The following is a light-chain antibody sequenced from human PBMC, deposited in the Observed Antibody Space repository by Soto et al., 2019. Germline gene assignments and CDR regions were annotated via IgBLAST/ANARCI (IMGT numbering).Light chain of an antibody. J-gene: IGKJ1*01. Sequence: IQMTQSPSTLSASVGDRVTITCRASQGISSYLAWYQQKTGKAPKLLIYASSTLQSGVPSRFSGSGSGTDFTLTIRCLQSEDFATYYCKQYYSYPWTFGKGNTGDIK. CDR2: ASS. CDR3: KQYYSYPWT. CDR1: QGISSY. V-gene: IGKV1-8*01.